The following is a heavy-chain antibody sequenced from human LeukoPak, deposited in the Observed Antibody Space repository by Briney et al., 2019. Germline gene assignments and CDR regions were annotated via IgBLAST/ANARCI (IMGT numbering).Heavy chain of an antibody. D-gene: IGHD2-2*01. CDR3: ARGRGCCTTSCFHALLFDY. CDR1: GWTFSSYD. V-gene: IGHV3-13*01. CDR2: IGTAGDT. Sequence: GGSLRLSCAASGWTFSSYDMHWVRQAPGKGLEWVSAIGTAGDTYYTGSVKGRFTISRENAQNSLYLQMNSLRAGDTAVYYCARGRGCCTTSCFHALLFDYWGQGTLVTVSS. J-gene: IGHJ4*02.